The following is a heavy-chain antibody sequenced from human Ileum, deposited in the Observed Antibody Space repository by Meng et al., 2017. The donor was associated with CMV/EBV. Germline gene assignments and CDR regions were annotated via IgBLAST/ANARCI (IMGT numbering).Heavy chain of an antibody. D-gene: IGHD2-2*03. CDR2: INWNSGDI. V-gene: IGHV3-9*01. CDR1: GFTFDDYA. CDR3: AKDIRGYWYSLEY. J-gene: IGHJ4*02. Sequence: GGSLRLSCAASGFTFDDYAMHWVRQAPGKGLEWVSGINWNSGDIGYADSVKGRFTISRDNAKNSLYLQMNSLRDEDTALYYCAKDIRGYWYSLEYWGQGTLVTVSS.